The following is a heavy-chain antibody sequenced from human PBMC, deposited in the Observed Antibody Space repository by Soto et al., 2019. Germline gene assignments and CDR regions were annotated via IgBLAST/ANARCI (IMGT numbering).Heavy chain of an antibody. Sequence: GESLKISCKGSGYSFTSYWIGWVRQMPGKGLEWMGITYPGDSDTRYSPSFQGQVTISADKPISTAYLQWSSLKASDTAIYYCARRGYSYGDDYWGQGTLVTVSS. J-gene: IGHJ4*02. CDR1: GYSFTSYW. V-gene: IGHV5-51*01. CDR2: TYPGDSDT. CDR3: ARRGYSYGDDY. D-gene: IGHD5-18*01.